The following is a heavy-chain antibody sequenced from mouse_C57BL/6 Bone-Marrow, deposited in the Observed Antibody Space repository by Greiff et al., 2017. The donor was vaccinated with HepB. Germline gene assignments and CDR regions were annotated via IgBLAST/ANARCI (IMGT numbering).Heavy chain of an antibody. CDR3: ARLRSGYLYWYFDV. CDR2: IYPGSGST. D-gene: IGHD2-2*01. Sequence: VQLQQPGAELVKPGASVKMSCKASGYTFTSYWITWVKQRPGQGLEWIGDIYPGSGSTNYNEKFKSKATLTVDTSSSTAYMQLSSLTSEDSAVYYCARLRSGYLYWYFDVWGTGTTVTVSS. J-gene: IGHJ1*03. CDR1: GYTFTSYW. V-gene: IGHV1-55*01.